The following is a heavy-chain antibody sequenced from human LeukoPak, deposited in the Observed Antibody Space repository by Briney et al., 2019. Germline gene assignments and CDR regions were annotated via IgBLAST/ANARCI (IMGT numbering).Heavy chain of an antibody. D-gene: IGHD3-3*02. J-gene: IGHJ3*02. CDR1: GFTFSDYY. CDR3: SREVAKLAAFDI. CDR2: ISSSGSTI. Sequence: GGSLRLSCAASGFTFSDYYMSWIRQASGKGLEWVSYISSSGSTIYYADSVKGRFTISRDNAKNSLYLQMNSLRAEDTAVYYCSREVAKLAAFDIWGQGTMVTVSS. V-gene: IGHV3-11*04.